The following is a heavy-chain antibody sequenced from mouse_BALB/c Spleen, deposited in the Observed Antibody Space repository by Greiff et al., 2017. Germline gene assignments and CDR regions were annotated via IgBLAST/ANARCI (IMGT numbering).Heavy chain of an antibody. CDR2: IYPGGGYT. J-gene: IGHJ1*01. CDR3: ARDYGSRWYFDV. CDR1: GYTFTNYW. V-gene: IGHV1-63*01. Sequence: QVQLQQSGAELVRPGTSVKISCKASGYTFTNYWLGWVKQRPGHGLEWIGDIYPGGGYTNYNEKFKGKATLTADKSSSTAYMQLSSLASEDSAVYYCARDYGSRWYFDVWGAGTTVTVSS. D-gene: IGHD1-1*01.